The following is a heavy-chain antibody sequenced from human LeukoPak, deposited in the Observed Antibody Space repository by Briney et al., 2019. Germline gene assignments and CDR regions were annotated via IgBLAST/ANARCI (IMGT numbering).Heavy chain of an antibody. CDR1: GDSVSSNSAT. J-gene: IGHJ3*02. V-gene: IGHV6-1*01. CDR3: ARHLSGAFDI. Sequence: SQTLSLTCAISGDSVSSNSATWNWIRQSPSRGLEWLGRTHYWSKWSNDYAVSVKSRITINPDTSKNQFSLQVNSVTPEDTAVYFCARHLSGAFDIWGRGIMVTVSS. CDR2: THYWSKWSN.